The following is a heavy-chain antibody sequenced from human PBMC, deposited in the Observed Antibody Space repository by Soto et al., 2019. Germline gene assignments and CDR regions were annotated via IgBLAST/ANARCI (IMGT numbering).Heavy chain of an antibody. CDR3: ARGFCFGSKCDGTY. CDR1: GFTFMNYN. Sequence: EVYLVESGGGLVQPGGALRLSCEASGFTFMNYNMNWVRQAPGKGLELVSHITTGGTTTYYADSVKGRFTISRDNARNSLYLQMNSLRVEDTAIYYCARGFCFGSKCDGTYWGQGTRVTVSS. J-gene: IGHJ4*02. CDR2: ITTGGTTT. V-gene: IGHV3-48*01. D-gene: IGHD2-15*01.